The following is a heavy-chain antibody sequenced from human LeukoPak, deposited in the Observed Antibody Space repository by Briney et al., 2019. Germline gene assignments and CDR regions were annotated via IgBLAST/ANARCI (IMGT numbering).Heavy chain of an antibody. D-gene: IGHD3-22*01. V-gene: IGHV4-59*12. J-gene: IGHJ4*02. CDR3: ARDRDPSYYYDSSGYYYDY. Sequence: SETLSLTCTVSGGSISSYYWSWIRQPPGKGLEWIGYIYYSGSTNYNPSLKSRVTISVDTSKNQFSLKLSSVTAADTAVYYCARDRDPSYYYDSSGYYYDYWGQGTLVTVSS. CDR1: GGSISSYY. CDR2: IYYSGST.